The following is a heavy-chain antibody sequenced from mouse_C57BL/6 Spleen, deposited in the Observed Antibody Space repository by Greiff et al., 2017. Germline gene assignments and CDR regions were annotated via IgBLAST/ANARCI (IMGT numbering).Heavy chain of an antibody. D-gene: IGHD2-3*01. CDR1: GYTFTSYW. J-gene: IGHJ4*01. CDR2: IYPSDSET. Sequence: QVQLQQPGAELVRPGSSVKLSCKASGYTFTSYWMDWVKQRPGQGLEWIGNIYPSDSETHYNQKFKDKATLTVDKSSSTAYMQLSSLTSEDSAVYYCARGGYYEGYYAMDYWGQGTSVTVSS. CDR3: ARGGYYEGYYAMDY. V-gene: IGHV1-61*01.